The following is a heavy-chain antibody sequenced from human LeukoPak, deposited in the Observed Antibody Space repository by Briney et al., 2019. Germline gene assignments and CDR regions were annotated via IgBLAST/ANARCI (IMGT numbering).Heavy chain of an antibody. V-gene: IGHV4-59*01. D-gene: IGHD3-10*01. J-gene: IGHJ4*02. CDR2: IYYSGST. CDR3: ARVYYYGSGSYYNTGFFDY. Sequence: SETLSLTCTVSGGSISSYYWSWIRQPPGKGLEWIGYIYYSGSTNYNPSLKSRVTISVDTSKNQFSLKLSSVTAADTAVYYCARVYYYGSGSYYNTGFFDYWGQGTLVTVSS. CDR1: GGSISSYY.